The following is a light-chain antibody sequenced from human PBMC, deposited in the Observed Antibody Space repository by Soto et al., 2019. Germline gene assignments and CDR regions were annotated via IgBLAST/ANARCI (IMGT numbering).Light chain of an antibody. Sequence: QSALTQPASVSGSPGQSITISCIGINSVVGNHNLVSWYQEHPGKAPKLIIYDVNKRPSGVADRFSGSRSGNTASLTISGLQTEDEADFYCCSYAGSSKSLVFGGGTKLTVL. CDR1: NSVVGNHNL. J-gene: IGLJ2*01. CDR2: DVN. V-gene: IGLV2-23*02. CDR3: CSYAGSSKSLV.